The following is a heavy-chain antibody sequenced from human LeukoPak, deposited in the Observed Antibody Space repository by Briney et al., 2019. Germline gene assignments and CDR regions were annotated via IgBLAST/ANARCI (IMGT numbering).Heavy chain of an antibody. CDR2: INSDGSST. D-gene: IGHD3-10*02. J-gene: IGHJ6*04. Sequence: GGSLRLSCAASGFTFDDYGMSWVRQAPGKGLVWVSRINSDGSSTNYADSVKGRFTISRDNAKNSLYLQINSLRAEDTAVYYCAELGITMIGGVWGKGTTVTISS. V-gene: IGHV3-74*01. CDR1: GFTFDDYG. CDR3: AELGITMIGGV.